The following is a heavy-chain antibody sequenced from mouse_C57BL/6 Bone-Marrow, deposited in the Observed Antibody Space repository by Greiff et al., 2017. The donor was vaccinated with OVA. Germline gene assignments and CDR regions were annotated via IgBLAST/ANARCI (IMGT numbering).Heavy chain of an antibody. Sequence: VQLQQSGAELVRPGASVKLSCTASGFNIKDDYMHWVKQRPEQGLEWIGWIDPENGDTEYASKFQGKATITADTSSNTAYLQLSSLTSEDTAVYYCTRDYGSSYVDWYFDVWGTGTTVTVSS. J-gene: IGHJ1*03. CDR2: IDPENGDT. CDR3: TRDYGSSYVDWYFDV. D-gene: IGHD1-1*01. CDR1: GFNIKDDY. V-gene: IGHV14-4*01.